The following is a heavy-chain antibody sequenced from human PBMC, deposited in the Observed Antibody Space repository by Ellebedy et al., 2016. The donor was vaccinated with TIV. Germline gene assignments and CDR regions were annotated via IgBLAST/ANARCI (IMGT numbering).Heavy chain of an antibody. CDR1: GYSFTSYW. Sequence: GESLKISCKGSGYSFTSYWIGWVRQMPGKGLEWMGIIYPGDSDTRYSPSFQGQVTISADKSISTAYLQWSSLKASDTAMYYCARPRRNYDYVWGSYRGDYGMDVWGQGTTVTVSS. J-gene: IGHJ6*02. CDR2: IYPGDSDT. D-gene: IGHD3-16*01. V-gene: IGHV5-51*01. CDR3: ARPRRNYDYVWGSYRGDYGMDV.